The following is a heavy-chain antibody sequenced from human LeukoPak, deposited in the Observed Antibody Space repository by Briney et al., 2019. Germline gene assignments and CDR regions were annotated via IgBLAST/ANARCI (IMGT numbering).Heavy chain of an antibody. CDR3: AKSDYYGASDY. J-gene: IGHJ4*02. D-gene: IGHD3-10*01. CDR1: GGSIISSSYY. Sequence: SETLSLTCTVSGGSIISSSYYWDWIRQPPGKGLEWIGYIYYSGSTSYNPSLKSRVTISVDTFRNQFSLKLTSVTAADTAIYYCAKSDYYGASDYWGQGTLVTVSS. V-gene: IGHV4-61*05. CDR2: IYYSGST.